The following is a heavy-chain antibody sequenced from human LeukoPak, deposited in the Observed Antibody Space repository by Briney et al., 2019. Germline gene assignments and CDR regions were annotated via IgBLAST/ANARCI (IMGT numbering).Heavy chain of an antibody. CDR3: VSDSEGRSGGDF. Sequence: GGSLRLSCVGSGFTFGNYWMRWVRHLQGKGLLWVTRIDRYGSGIVYADSVRGRFTISRDNAKNTVSLQMKSLRPEDTGVYYCVSDSEGRSGGDFWGQGTLVTVSS. D-gene: IGHD1-26*01. V-gene: IGHV3-74*01. J-gene: IGHJ4*02. CDR1: GFTFGNYW. CDR2: IDRYGSGI.